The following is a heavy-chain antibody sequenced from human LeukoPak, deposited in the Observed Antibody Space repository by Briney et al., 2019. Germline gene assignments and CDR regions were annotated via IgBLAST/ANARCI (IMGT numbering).Heavy chain of an antibody. Sequence: GGSLRLSCAASGFTFSSYAMSWVRQAPGKGAEWVSAISGSGGSTYYADSVKGRFTISRDNSKNTLYLQMNSLRAEDTAVYYCAKPWGSRIQYFDYWGQGTLVTVSS. V-gene: IGHV3-23*01. CDR3: AKPWGSRIQYFDY. D-gene: IGHD7-27*01. CDR1: GFTFSSYA. J-gene: IGHJ4*02. CDR2: ISGSGGST.